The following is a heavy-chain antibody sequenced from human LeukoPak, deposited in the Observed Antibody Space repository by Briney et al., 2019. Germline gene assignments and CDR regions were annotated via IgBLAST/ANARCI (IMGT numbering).Heavy chain of an antibody. Sequence: GGSLRLSCAASGFTFSDYEMNWVRQAPGKGLEWVSSISSSSSYIYYAYSVKGRFTISRDNAKNSLYLQLNSLRAEDTAVYYCAREICSSTSCYVSRWFDPWGQGTLVTVSS. CDR1: GFTFSDYE. V-gene: IGHV3-21*01. J-gene: IGHJ5*02. D-gene: IGHD2-2*01. CDR2: ISSSSSYI. CDR3: AREICSSTSCYVSRWFDP.